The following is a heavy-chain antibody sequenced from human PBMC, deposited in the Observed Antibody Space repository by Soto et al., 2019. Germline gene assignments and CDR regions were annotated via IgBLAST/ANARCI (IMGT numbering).Heavy chain of an antibody. CDR1: GYTFTGYA. V-gene: IGHV1-3*01. Sequence: ASVKVSCKASGYTFTGYAMHWVRQAPGQGLEWMGWINAGNGITKYSQKFQGRVTITRDTSASTAYMELSSLRSEDTSVYYCARAVAVPADFDYWGQGTLVTVSS. J-gene: IGHJ4*02. CDR2: INAGNGIT. D-gene: IGHD6-19*01. CDR3: ARAVAVPADFDY.